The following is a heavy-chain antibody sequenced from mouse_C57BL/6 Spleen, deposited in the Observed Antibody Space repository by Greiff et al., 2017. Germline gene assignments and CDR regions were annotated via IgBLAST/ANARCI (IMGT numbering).Heavy chain of an antibody. CDR3: ARSSSAWFAY. J-gene: IGHJ3*01. D-gene: IGHD1-1*01. V-gene: IGHV1-54*01. Sequence: QVQLQQSGAELVRPGTSVKVSCKASGYAFTNYLIEWVKQRPGPGLEWIGVINPGSGGTNYNEKFKGKATLTADKSSSTAYMQLSSLTSEDSAVYFCARSSSAWFAYWGQGTLVTVSA. CDR1: GYAFTNYL. CDR2: INPGSGGT.